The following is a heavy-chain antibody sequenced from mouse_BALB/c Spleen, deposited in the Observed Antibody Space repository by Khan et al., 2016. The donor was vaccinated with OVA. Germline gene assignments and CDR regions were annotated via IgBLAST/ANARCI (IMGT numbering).Heavy chain of an antibody. CDR1: GFSLTSYG. CDR2: IRSGGTT. D-gene: IGHD2-13*01. CDR3: ARNGDYVHWYFGV. V-gene: IGHV2-2*02. Sequence: QVQLKQSGPGLVQPSQSLFITCIVSGFSLTSYGVHWVRQSPGKGLEWLGVIRSGGTTDHKAAFISILRISKGNSKSLVFFKMNSVQANETAIYYGARNGDYVHWYFGVWGAGTTVPVSS. J-gene: IGHJ1*01.